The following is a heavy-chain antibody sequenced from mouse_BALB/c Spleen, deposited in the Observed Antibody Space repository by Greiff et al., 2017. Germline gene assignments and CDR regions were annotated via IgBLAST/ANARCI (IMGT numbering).Heavy chain of an antibody. D-gene: IGHD2-4*01. CDR1: GYTFTSYW. V-gene: IGHV1-69*02. CDR2: IDPSDSYT. Sequence: VKLHQPGAELVKPGASVKLSCKASGYTFTSYWMHWVKQRPGQGLEWIGEIDPSDSYTNYNQKFKGKATLTVDKSSSTAYMQLSSLTSEDSAVYYCARCDYDDYAMDYWGQGTSVTVSS. CDR3: ARCDYDDYAMDY. J-gene: IGHJ4*01.